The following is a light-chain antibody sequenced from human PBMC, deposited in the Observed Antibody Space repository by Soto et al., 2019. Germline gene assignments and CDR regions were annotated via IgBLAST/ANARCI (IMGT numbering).Light chain of an antibody. CDR2: EVT. V-gene: IGLV2-14*01. J-gene: IGLJ2*01. CDR1: SSDVGGHNY. CDR3: SSYAGINNLI. Sequence: QSVLTQPASVSGSPGQSITISCTGTSSDVGGHNYVSWYQQHPGTAPKLMIYEVTNRPSGVSNRFSGSKSGNTASLTVSGLQAEDEAEYYCSSYAGINNLIFGGGTKLTVL.